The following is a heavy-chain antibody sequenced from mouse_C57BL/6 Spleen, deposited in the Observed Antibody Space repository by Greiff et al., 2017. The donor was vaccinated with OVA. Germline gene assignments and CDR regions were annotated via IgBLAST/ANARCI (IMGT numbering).Heavy chain of an antibody. CDR2: IDPSDSYT. D-gene: IGHD1-1*01. CDR3: ARSNYGSMNAMDY. Sequence: QVQLQQPGAELVRPGTSVKLSCKASGYTFTSYWMHWVKQRPGQGLEWIGVIDPSDSYTNYNQKFKGKATLTVDTSSSTAYMQLSSLTSEDSAVYYCARSNYGSMNAMDYWGQGTSVTVSS. V-gene: IGHV1-59*01. J-gene: IGHJ4*01. CDR1: GYTFTSYW.